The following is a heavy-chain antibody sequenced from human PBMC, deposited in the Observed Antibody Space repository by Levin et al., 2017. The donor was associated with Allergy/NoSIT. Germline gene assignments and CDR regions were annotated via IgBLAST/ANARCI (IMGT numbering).Heavy chain of an antibody. CDR1: GYTFTGYY. CDR2: INPNSGGT. D-gene: IGHD3-10*01. Sequence: ASVKVSCKASGYTFTGYYMHWVRQAPGQGLEWMGWINPNSGGTNYAQKFQGRVTMTRDTSISTAYMELSRLRSDDTAVYYCARVDYYGSGSYRFQHWGQGTLVTVSS. V-gene: IGHV1-2*02. CDR3: ARVDYYGSGSYRFQH. J-gene: IGHJ1*01.